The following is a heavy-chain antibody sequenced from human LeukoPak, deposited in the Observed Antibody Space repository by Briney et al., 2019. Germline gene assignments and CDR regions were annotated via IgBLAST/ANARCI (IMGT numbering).Heavy chain of an antibody. Sequence: GASLRLSCAASGFTFSSYAMSWVRQAPGKGLEWVSAISGSGGSTYYADSVKGRFTISRDNSKNTLYLQMNSLRAEDTAVYYCAKYFPRFDDHSRWANEYYFDYWGQGTLVTVSS. CDR1: GFTFSSYA. D-gene: IGHD3-9*01. CDR2: ISGSGGST. J-gene: IGHJ4*02. CDR3: AKYFPRFDDHSRWANEYYFDY. V-gene: IGHV3-23*01.